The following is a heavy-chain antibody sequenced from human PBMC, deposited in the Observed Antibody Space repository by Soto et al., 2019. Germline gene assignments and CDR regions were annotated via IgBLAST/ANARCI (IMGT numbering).Heavy chain of an antibody. V-gene: IGHV3-48*01. J-gene: IGHJ6*03. Sequence: EVQLVESGGGLVQPGGSLRLSCAASGFTFSSYSMNWVRQAPGKGLEWVSYISSSSSTIYYADSVKGRFTISRDNAKNSRYLQMNSLRAEDTAVYYCARDQLPPFWSGYPNSYYYYYMDVWGKGTTVTVSS. CDR3: ARDQLPPFWSGYPNSYYYYYMDV. CDR2: ISSSSSTI. D-gene: IGHD3-3*01. CDR1: GFTFSSYS.